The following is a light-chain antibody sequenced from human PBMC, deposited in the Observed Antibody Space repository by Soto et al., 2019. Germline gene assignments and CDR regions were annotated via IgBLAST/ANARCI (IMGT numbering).Light chain of an antibody. J-gene: IGLJ7*01. CDR3: AAWDDSLSAV. Sequence: QSVLTQPPSASGTPGQRVTISCSGSSSNIGSNYVYWYQQLPGTAPKLLIYRNNQRPSGVPDRFSGYKSGTSASLAISGLRSEDEADYYCAAWDDSLSAVFGGGTKLTVL. CDR1: SSNIGSNY. CDR2: RNN. V-gene: IGLV1-47*01.